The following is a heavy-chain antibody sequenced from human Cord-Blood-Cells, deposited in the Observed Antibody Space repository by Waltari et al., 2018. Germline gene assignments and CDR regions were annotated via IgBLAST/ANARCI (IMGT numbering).Heavy chain of an antibody. CDR2: INPNSGGT. Sequence: QVQLVQSGAEVKKPGASVKVSCKASGYTFTGYYMHWVQQAPGQGLEWMGRINPNSGGTNYAQKFQGRVTMTRDTSISTAYMELSRLGSDDTAVYYCARDRYDFWSGYDAFDIWGQGTMVTVSS. J-gene: IGHJ3*02. V-gene: IGHV1-2*06. D-gene: IGHD3-3*01. CDR1: GYTFTGYY. CDR3: ARDRYDFWSGYDAFDI.